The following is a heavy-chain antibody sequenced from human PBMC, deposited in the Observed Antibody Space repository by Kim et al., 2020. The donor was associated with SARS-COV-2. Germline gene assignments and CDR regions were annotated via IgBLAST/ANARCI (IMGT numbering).Heavy chain of an antibody. V-gene: IGHV4-39*01. CDR1: GGSISSSSYY. Sequence: SETLSLTCTVSGGSISSSSYYWGWIRQPPGKGLEWIGCIYYSGSTYYNPSLKSRVTISVDTSKNQFSLKLSSVTAADTAVYYCARLPKTYCSGGSCYSDYWGQGTLVTVSS. CDR2: IYYSGST. J-gene: IGHJ4*02. D-gene: IGHD2-15*01. CDR3: ARLPKTYCSGGSCYSDY.